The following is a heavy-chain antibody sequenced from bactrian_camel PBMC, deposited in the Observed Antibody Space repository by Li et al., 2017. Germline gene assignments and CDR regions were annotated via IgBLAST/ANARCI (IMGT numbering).Heavy chain of an antibody. V-gene: IGHV3S40*01. CDR1: APTFSRDA. CDR3: AKDNGGGYWYTRLGSVGFNY. Sequence: DVQLVESGGGSVQAGGSLRLSCLASAPTFSRDAMMWVRQAQGKGLEWVAGINSFGITTYYKESMKGRFTISRDNAKNMVYLQLNSLKTEDTAMYYCAKDNGGGYWYTRLGSVGFNYWGQGTQVTVS. D-gene: IGHD2*01. J-gene: IGHJ4*01. CDR2: INSFGITT.